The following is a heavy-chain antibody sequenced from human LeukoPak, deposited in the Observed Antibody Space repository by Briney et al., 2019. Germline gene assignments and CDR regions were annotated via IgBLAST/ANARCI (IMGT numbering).Heavy chain of an antibody. CDR2: IYDGGGT. CDR3: TRADTVSGILA. V-gene: IGHV3-53*01. CDR1: GFTVDSNY. J-gene: IGHJ5*02. D-gene: IGHD2/OR15-2a*01. Sequence: GGSLRLSCAASGFTVDSNYLSWVRQAPGKGLEWVSVIYDGGGTYYADSVKGRFTISRDNSKNTLYLQMNSLRAEDTAVYYCTRADTVSGILAWGQGTLVTVSS.